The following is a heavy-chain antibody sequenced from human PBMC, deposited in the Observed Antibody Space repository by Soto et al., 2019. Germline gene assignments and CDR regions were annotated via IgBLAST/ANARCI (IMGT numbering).Heavy chain of an antibody. J-gene: IGHJ4*02. Sequence: SETLSLTCTVSGGSINNYYWSWIRQPPGKGLEWIGNIYYSGSTNYNPSLKSRVTISIDTSKEEFSLNLNSVAAAGTAVYYCAVSTGSSQYYFDSVGQGALVTVSS. D-gene: IGHD6-6*01. V-gene: IGHV4-59*03. CDR1: GGSINNYY. CDR3: AVSTGSSQYYFDS. CDR2: IYYSGST.